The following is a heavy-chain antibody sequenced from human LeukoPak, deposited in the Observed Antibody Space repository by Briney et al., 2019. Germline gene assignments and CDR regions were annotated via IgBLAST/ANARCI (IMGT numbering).Heavy chain of an antibody. J-gene: IGHJ4*02. V-gene: IGHV1-69*04. CDR1: GGTFSSYA. CDR3: ARENYYDSSGYYFF. CDR2: IIPILGIA. Sequence: SVKVSCKASGGTFSSYAISWVRQAPGQGLEWMGRIIPILGIANYAQKFQGRVTTTADKSTSTAYMELSSLRSEDTAVYYCARENYYDSSGYYFFWGQGTLVTVSS. D-gene: IGHD3-22*01.